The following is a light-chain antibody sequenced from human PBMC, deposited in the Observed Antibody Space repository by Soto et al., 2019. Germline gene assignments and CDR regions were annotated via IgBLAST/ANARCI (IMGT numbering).Light chain of an antibody. Sequence: DIQMTQSPSSLSASVGDRVTISCRASQGITNYLNWYQQRPGKAPNLLIYASTTLQSGVPSRFSGSGSGTDFTLSISSLQPEDFATYYCQQSYSTPYTFGQGTKLGI. V-gene: IGKV1-39*01. CDR2: AST. CDR3: QQSYSTPYT. CDR1: QGITNY. J-gene: IGKJ2*01.